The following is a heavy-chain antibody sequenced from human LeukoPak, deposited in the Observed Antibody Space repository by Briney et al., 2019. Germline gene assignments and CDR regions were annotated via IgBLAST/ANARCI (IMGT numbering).Heavy chain of an antibody. D-gene: IGHD6-19*01. CDR3: AKARSGWPPAEYFQH. V-gene: IGHV3-30*02. CDR1: GFTFSSYG. J-gene: IGHJ1*01. Sequence: GGSLRLSWEASGFTFSSYGMHWVRKAPGKGLEGVPFIRYDGSNKYYADSVKGRFTISRDNSKNTLYLQMNSLRAEDTAVYYCAKARSGWPPAEYFQHWGQGTLVTVSS. CDR2: IRYDGSNK.